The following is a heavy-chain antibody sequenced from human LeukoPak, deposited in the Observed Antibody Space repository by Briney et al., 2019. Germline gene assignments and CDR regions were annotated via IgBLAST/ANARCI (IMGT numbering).Heavy chain of an antibody. D-gene: IGHD3-22*01. CDR3: ARTYDPSGNILLPGGY. J-gene: IGHJ4*02. CDR1: GYTFTNYY. V-gene: IGHV1-46*01. Sequence: ASVKVSCKASGYTFTNYYIHWERQAPGQGLEWMGIINPSGGSTSYTQKFQGRVTMTRDTSTGTVYMELSSLRSEDTAVYYCARTYDPSGNILLPGGYWGQGTLVTVSS. CDR2: INPSGGST.